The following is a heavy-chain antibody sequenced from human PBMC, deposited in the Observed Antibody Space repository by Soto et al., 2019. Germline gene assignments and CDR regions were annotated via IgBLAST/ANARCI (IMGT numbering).Heavy chain of an antibody. D-gene: IGHD3-10*01. V-gene: IGHV4-61*08. CDR3: ARDQGSGSYRLRYYYGMDV. J-gene: IGHJ6*02. Sequence: PSETLSLTCAVSGGSISSGGYSWSWIRQPPGKGLEWIGYIYYRGNTGYNPSLKSRLTISLDTPKNQFSLKLSSVTAADTAVYYCARDQGSGSYRLRYYYGMDVWGQGTTVTVS. CDR2: IYYRGNT. CDR1: GGSISSGGYS.